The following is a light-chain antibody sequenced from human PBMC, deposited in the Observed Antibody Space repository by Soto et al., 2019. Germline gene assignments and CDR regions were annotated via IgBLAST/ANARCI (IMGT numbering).Light chain of an antibody. CDR3: QQYGNSPQT. J-gene: IGKJ1*01. V-gene: IGKV3-20*01. Sequence: EIVLTQSPATLSLSPGERATVSCRASQSVSSYLAWYQQKPGQAPRLLIYGASSRATGIPNRFSGSGSGTDFTLTISRLEPEDFAVYYCQQYGNSPQTFGQGTKVDI. CDR1: QSVSSY. CDR2: GAS.